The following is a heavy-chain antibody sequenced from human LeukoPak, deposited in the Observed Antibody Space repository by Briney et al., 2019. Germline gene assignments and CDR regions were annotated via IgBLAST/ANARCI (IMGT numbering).Heavy chain of an antibody. CDR1: GGSIYNYY. D-gene: IGHD3-22*01. Sequence: TSETLSLTCTVSGGSIYNYYWSWIRQPAGKGLEWIGRIYTSGSTDYSPSLKSRVTMSLDTSKSQFSLNLYSVTAADTAVYFCARESKTYDGSGYYRDSWGQGTLVTVSS. CDR2: IYTSGST. CDR3: ARESKTYDGSGYYRDS. J-gene: IGHJ4*02. V-gene: IGHV4-4*07.